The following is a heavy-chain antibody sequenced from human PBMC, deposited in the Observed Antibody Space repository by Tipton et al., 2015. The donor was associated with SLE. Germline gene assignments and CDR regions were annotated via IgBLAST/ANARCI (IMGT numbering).Heavy chain of an antibody. V-gene: IGHV3-49*04. Sequence: SLRLSCTSSGFTFGDYAVSWVRQAPGKGLEWIGIIRSKVHGETTQYAASVKGRFIISRDDSKNIAYLQMNSLTTEDTAVYYCTRDQPRGWYYFDYWGQGTLVTVSS. D-gene: IGHD6-19*01. J-gene: IGHJ4*02. CDR3: TRDQPRGWYYFDY. CDR1: GFTFGDYA. CDR2: IRSKVHGETT.